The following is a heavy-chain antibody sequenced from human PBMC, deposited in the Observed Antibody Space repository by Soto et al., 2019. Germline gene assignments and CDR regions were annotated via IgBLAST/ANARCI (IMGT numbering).Heavy chain of an antibody. D-gene: IGHD2-8*01. J-gene: IGHJ4*02. CDR1: GFTFSSCS. Sequence: GGSLRLSCASSGFTFSSCSMNWVRQAPGKGLEWVSFISGSVDPKYYADSVKGRFTISRDNAKNSLYLQMSSLRDEDTAVYYCAKYCSSDVCFDYWGQGTLVTVSS. CDR3: AKYCSSDVCFDY. CDR2: ISGSVDPK. V-gene: IGHV3-48*02.